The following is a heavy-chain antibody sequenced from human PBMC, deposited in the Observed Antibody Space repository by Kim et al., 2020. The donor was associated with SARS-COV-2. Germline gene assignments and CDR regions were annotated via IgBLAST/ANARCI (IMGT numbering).Heavy chain of an antibody. CDR3: ARDRELRFLEWLLYANDAFDI. V-gene: IGHV1-18*01. CDR1: GYTFTSYG. J-gene: IGHJ3*02. CDR2: ISAYNGNT. Sequence: ASVKVSCKASGYTFTSYGISWVRQAPGQGLEWMGWISAYNGNTNYAQKLQGRVTMTTDTSTSTAYMELRSLRSDDTAVYYCARDRELRFLEWLLYANDAFDIWGQGTMVTVSS. D-gene: IGHD3-3*01.